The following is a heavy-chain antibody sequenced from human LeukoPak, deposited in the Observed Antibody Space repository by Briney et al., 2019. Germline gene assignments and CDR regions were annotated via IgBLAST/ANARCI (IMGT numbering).Heavy chain of an antibody. CDR3: ARKAPKKGWFDP. CDR2: THPSGNT. Sequence: PSETLSHTCTVSGASNNSYYWSWIRQRPGEGLEWIGCTHPSGNTNYSPSLKSRVTILMLTSTNPFALTVRYVTRADTAVYYCARKAPKKGWFDPWGQGTLVTVSS. CDR1: GASNNSYY. J-gene: IGHJ5*02. V-gene: IGHV4-4*09.